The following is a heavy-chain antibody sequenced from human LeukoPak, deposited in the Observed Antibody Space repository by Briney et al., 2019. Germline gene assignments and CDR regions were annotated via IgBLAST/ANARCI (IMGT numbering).Heavy chain of an antibody. J-gene: IGHJ4*02. CDR3: ARRSRYDLFDY. CDR2: ISYSGST. CDR1: GGSISGYNYY. Sequence: SETLSLTCTVSGGSISGYNYYWGWIRQPPGKGLEWIGSISYSGSTYYNPSLKSRVTISVDTSKNQFSLKLSSVTAADTAVYYCARRSRYDLFDYWGQGTLVTVSS. V-gene: IGHV4-39*07. D-gene: IGHD3-9*01.